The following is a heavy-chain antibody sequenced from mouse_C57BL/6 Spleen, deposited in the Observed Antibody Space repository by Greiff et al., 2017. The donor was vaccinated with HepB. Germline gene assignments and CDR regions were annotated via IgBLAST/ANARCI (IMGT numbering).Heavy chain of an antibody. V-gene: IGHV5-17*01. Sequence: DVQLVESGGGLVKPGGSLKLSCAASGFTFSDYGMHWVRQAPEKGLEWVAYISSGSSTIYYADTVKGRFTISRDNAKNTLFLQMTSLRSEDTAMYYCASGGLLGTYWYFDVWGTGTTVTVSS. CDR2: ISSGSSTI. CDR1: GFTFSDYG. CDR3: ASGGLLGTYWYFDV. J-gene: IGHJ1*03. D-gene: IGHD2-3*01.